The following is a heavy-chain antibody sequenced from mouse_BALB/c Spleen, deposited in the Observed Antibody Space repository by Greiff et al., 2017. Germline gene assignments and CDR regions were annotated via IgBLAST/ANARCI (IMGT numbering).Heavy chain of an antibody. CDR1: GYTFSSYW. D-gene: IGHD2-1*01. J-gene: IGHJ4*01. CDR2: ILPGSGST. V-gene: IGHV1-9*01. Sequence: QVQLQQSGAELMKPGASVKISCKATGYTFSSYWIEWVKQRPGHGLEWIGEILPGSGSTNYNEKFKGKATFTADTSSNTAYMQLSSLTSEDSAVYYCTRRGYGNYDYYAMDYWGQGTSVTVSS. CDR3: TRRGYGNYDYYAMDY.